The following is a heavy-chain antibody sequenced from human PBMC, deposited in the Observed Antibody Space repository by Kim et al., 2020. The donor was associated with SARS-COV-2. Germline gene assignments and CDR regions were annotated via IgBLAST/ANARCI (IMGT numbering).Heavy chain of an antibody. CDR1: GFTFSSYS. D-gene: IGHD6-13*01. CDR2: ISSSSSFI. CDR3: VRDRSAAAEREFDY. J-gene: IGHJ4*02. V-gene: IGHV3-21*01. Sequence: GGSLRLSCAASGFTFSSYSMNWVRQAPGKGLEWVSSISSSSSFIYYADSVKRRFTISRDNAKNSVCLQMNSLRAEDTAVYYCVRDRSAAAEREFDYWGQGTLVTVSS.